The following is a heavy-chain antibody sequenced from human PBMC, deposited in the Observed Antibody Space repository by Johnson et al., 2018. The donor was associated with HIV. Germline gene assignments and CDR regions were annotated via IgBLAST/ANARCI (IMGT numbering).Heavy chain of an antibody. CDR3: ANLGDYGGNNGFDS. D-gene: IGHD4-23*01. CDR2: INWNGGNT. V-gene: IGHV3-20*04. CDR1: GFIFGDYG. J-gene: IGHJ3*02. Sequence: VQLVESGGGVVRPGGSLTLSCAASGFIFGDYGMSWIRQAPGKGLEWVSGINWNGGNTNYVDSVKGRFTISRDNGKNTLYLQMNSLTTEDTAVYYCANLGDYGGNNGFDSWGQGTMVTVSS.